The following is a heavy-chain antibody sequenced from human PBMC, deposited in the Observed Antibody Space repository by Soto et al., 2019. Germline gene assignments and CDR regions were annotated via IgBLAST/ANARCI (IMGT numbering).Heavy chain of an antibody. CDR3: ARERRITIFGVVSLKYYFDY. CDR2: INHSGST. CDR1: GGSFSGYY. D-gene: IGHD3-3*01. Sequence: SETLSLTCAVYGGSFSGYYWSWIRQPPGKGLEWIGEINHSGSTNYNPSLKSRVTISVDTSKNQFSLKLSSVTAADTAVYYCARERRITIFGVVSLKYYFDYWGQGTLVTVSS. J-gene: IGHJ4*02. V-gene: IGHV4-34*01.